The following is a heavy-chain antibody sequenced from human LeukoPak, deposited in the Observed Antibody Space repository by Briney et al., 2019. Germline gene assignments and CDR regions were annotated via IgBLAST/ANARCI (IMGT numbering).Heavy chain of an antibody. D-gene: IGHD3-3*01. CDR2: IKQDGSEK. V-gene: IGHV3-7*01. CDR1: GFTFSNAW. Sequence: GGSLRLSCAASGFTFSNAWMSWVRQAPGKGLEWVANIKQDGSEKYYVDSVKGRFTISRDNAKNSLYLQMNSLRAEDTAVYYCARDASVYDFWSGYYRDYFDYWGQRTLVTVSS. J-gene: IGHJ4*02. CDR3: ARDASVYDFWSGYYRDYFDY.